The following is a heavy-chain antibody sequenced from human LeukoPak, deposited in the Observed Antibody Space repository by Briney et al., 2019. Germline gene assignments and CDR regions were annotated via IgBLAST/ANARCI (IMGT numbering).Heavy chain of an antibody. CDR3: AKAISGYSYGYPISGYFDY. CDR1: GGSFSGYY. D-gene: IGHD5-18*01. J-gene: IGHJ4*02. V-gene: IGHV4-34*01. Sequence: SETLSLTCAVYGGSFSGYYWGWIRQPPGKGLEWIGEINHSGSTNYNPSLKSRVTISVDTSKNQFSLKLSSVTAADTAVYYCAKAISGYSYGYPISGYFDYWGQGTLVTVSS. CDR2: INHSGST.